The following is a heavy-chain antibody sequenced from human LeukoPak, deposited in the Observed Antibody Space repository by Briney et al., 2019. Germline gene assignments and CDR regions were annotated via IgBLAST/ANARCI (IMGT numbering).Heavy chain of an antibody. D-gene: IGHD3-22*01. Sequence: GGSLRLSCAASGFTFSNYAMTWVRQAPGKGLEWVSAISSSGGSTYYADSVKGRFTISRDNSKNTLYLQMNSLRVADTAVYYCAKVWDTYYYDSSGSFDYWGQGTLVTVSS. CDR2: ISSSGGST. CDR3: AKVWDTYYYDSSGSFDY. V-gene: IGHV3-23*01. CDR1: GFTFSNYA. J-gene: IGHJ4*02.